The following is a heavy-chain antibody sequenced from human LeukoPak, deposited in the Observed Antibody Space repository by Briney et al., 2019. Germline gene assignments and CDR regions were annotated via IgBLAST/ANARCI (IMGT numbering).Heavy chain of an antibody. CDR3: ARRGGIHLEYFDY. CDR1: GFTFSGYA. Sequence: GGSLRLSCAASGFTFSGYAMSWVRQAPGKGLEWVSTITGSAGTTHYADSVKGRFTISRDNSKNTLYLQMNSLRAEDTAVYYCARRGGIHLEYFDYWGQGTLVTVSS. V-gene: IGHV3-23*01. J-gene: IGHJ4*02. D-gene: IGHD3-3*01. CDR2: ITGSAGTT.